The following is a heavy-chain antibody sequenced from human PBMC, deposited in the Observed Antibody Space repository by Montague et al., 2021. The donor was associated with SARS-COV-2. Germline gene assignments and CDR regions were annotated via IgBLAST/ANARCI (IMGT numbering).Heavy chain of an antibody. CDR3: ARGFDY. V-gene: IGHV4-59*01. J-gene: IGHJ4*02. Sequence: SETLSLTCTVHGGSISSYYWSWIRQPPGKGLEWIGYIYYSGSTNYNPSLKSRVTISVDTSKNQFSLKLSSVTAADTAVYYCARGFDYWGQGTLVTVSS. CDR2: IYYSGST. CDR1: GGSISSYY.